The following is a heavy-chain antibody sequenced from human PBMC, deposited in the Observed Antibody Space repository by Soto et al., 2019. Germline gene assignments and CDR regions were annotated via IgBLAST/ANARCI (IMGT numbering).Heavy chain of an antibody. D-gene: IGHD1-7*01. V-gene: IGHV1-18*01. CDR1: GYTFTRYG. J-gene: IGHJ6*02. Sequence: QGQLVQSGGEVKKPGASVKVSCKASGYTFTRYGISWVRQAPGQGLEWMRWISGYNGDTNYEQKLQGRVTMTIDTSTSTAYMELRSLTSDDTAVYYCAKNGQLPYYYYCLDVWGQGTTVTVSS. CDR2: ISGYNGDT. CDR3: AKNGQLPYYYYCLDV.